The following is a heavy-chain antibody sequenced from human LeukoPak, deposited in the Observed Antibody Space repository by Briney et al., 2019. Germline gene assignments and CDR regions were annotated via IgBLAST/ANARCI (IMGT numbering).Heavy chain of an antibody. D-gene: IGHD1-26*01. CDR2: IIPVLNIA. CDR1: GGTFSSSA. V-gene: IGHV1-69*04. Sequence: SVNVSCKSSGGTFSSSAISWVRQAPGQGLEWMARIIPVLNIANYAQKFQGRATITADESTHTAFMELSSLISEDTGVYYCAVGQPADNWGQGTLVTVSS. CDR3: AVGQPADN. J-gene: IGHJ4*02.